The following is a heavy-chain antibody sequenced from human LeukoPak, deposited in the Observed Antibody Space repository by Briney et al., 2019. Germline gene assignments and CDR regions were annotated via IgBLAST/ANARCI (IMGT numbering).Heavy chain of an antibody. CDR1: GFTFSSYG. D-gene: IGHD3-9*01. J-gene: IGHJ6*02. Sequence: PGGSLRLSCAASGFTFSSYGMHWVRQAPGKGLEWVAVISYDGSNKYYADSVKGRFTISRDNSKNTLYLQMNSLRAEDTAVYYCARNDILTGYYRYYGMDVWGQGTTVTVSS. CDR2: ISYDGSNK. V-gene: IGHV3-30*03. CDR3: ARNDILTGYYRYYGMDV.